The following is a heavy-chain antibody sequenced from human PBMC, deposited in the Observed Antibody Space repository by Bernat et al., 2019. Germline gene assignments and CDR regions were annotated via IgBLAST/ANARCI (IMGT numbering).Heavy chain of an antibody. V-gene: IGHV4-4*02. CDR1: GGSVNDDNW. CDR3: AKNFFYSMDG. CDR2: IYHSGST. Sequence: HVQLQESGPGLVKPSGTLSLTCAVSGGSVNDDNWWSWVRQPPGKGLEWIGEIYHSGSTNYNPSLKSLVTVAVDTSRDQFSLYLTSVTAADTAVYYCAKNFFYSMDGWGKGTTVTVSS. D-gene: IGHD1-7*01. J-gene: IGHJ6*04.